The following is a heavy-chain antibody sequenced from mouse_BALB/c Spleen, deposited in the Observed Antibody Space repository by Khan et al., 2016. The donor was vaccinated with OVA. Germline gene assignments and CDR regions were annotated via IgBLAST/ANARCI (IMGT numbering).Heavy chain of an antibody. V-gene: IGHV5-6*01. CDR2: ISSGGHYT. CDR1: GFTFSTYG. D-gene: IGHD1-1*01. Sequence: EVELVESGGDLVKPGGSLKLSCAASGFTFSTYGMSWVRQTPDKRLEWVATISSGGHYTYYPDSVKGRFTISRDNAKNSLYLQMTSLKSEDTAIYYWARLAYYYNSEGFAYWGQGTLVTVSA. J-gene: IGHJ3*01. CDR3: ARLAYYYNSEGFAY.